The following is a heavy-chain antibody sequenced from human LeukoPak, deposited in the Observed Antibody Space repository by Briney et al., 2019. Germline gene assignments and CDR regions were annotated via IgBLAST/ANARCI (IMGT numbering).Heavy chain of an antibody. CDR3: ASESFESVPYYFDH. CDR2: INHSGST. D-gene: IGHD3-9*01. J-gene: IGHJ4*02. CDR1: GGSFSGYY. V-gene: IGHV4-34*01. Sequence: PSETLSLTCAVYGGSFSGYYWSWIRQPPGKGLEWIGEINHSGSTNYNPSLKSRVTILVDTSKNKFSLKLSSVTAADPAVYYCASESFESVPYYFDHWGQGTLVTVSS.